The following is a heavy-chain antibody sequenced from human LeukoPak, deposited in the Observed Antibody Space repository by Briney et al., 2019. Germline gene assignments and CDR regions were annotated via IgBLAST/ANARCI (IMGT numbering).Heavy chain of an antibody. D-gene: IGHD2-8*01. J-gene: IGHJ6*03. CDR2: IYYSGST. CDR1: GGSISSGDYY. CDR3: ASRMGSYYYMDV. Sequence: SETLSLTCTVSGGSISSGDYYWSWIRQPPGKGLEWIGYIYYSGSTYYNPSLKSRVTISVDTSKNQFSLKLSSVTAADTAVYYCASRMGSYYYMDVWGKGTTVTVSS. V-gene: IGHV4-30-4*08.